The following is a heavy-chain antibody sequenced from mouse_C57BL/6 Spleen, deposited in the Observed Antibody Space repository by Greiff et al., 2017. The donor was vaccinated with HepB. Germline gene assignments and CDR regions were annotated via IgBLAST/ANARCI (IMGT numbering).Heavy chain of an antibody. CDR2: ISYDGSN. CDR1: GYSITSGYY. D-gene: IGHD1-1*01. V-gene: IGHV3-6*01. J-gene: IGHJ2*01. CDR3: ARGSTTVVVPYYFDY. Sequence: DVHLVESGPGLVKPSQSLSLTCSVTGYSITSGYYWNWIRQFPGNKLEWMGYISYDGSNNYNPSLKNRISITRDTSKNQFFLKLNSVTTEDTATYYCARGSTTVVVPYYFDYWGQGTTLTVSS.